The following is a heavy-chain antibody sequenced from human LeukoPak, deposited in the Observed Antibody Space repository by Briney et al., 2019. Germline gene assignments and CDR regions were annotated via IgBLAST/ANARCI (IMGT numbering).Heavy chain of an antibody. CDR3: ARVWAPSSTSYYYYGMDV. CDR1: GYTFTSYA. J-gene: IGHJ6*02. V-gene: IGHV1-3*01. D-gene: IGHD2-2*01. Sequence: GASVKVSCKASGYTFTSYAMHWVRQAPGQRLEWMGWVNAGNGNTKYSQKFQGRVTITRDTSASTAYMELSSLRSEDTAVYYCARVWAPSSTSYYYYGMDVWGQGTTVTVSS. CDR2: VNAGNGNT.